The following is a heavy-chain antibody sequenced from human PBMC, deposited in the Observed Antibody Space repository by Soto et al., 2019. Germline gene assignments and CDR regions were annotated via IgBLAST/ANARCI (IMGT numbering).Heavy chain of an antibody. Sequence: EVQLLESGGGLVQPGGSLRLSCAASGFTFTNYAVSWVRQAPGKALEWVSVISGSASTTYYADSVKGRFTISRDNSKNTVYLQMNSLRADDTAVYYCVKDRNQDQTFDYWGQGSLVTVSS. CDR1: GFTFTNYA. J-gene: IGHJ4*02. CDR3: VKDRNQDQTFDY. CDR2: ISGSASTT. V-gene: IGHV3-23*01.